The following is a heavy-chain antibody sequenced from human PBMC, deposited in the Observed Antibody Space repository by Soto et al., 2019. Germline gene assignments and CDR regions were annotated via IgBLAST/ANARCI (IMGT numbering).Heavy chain of an antibody. J-gene: IGHJ5*02. D-gene: IGHD6-13*01. CDR3: ARAPSPIAAAIS. CDR1: GGSISSGDYY. V-gene: IGHV4-30-4*01. CDR2: IYYSGST. Sequence: PSETLSLTCTVSGGSISSGDYYWSWIRQPPGKGLEWIGYIYYSGSTYYNPSLKSRVTISVDTSKNQFSLKLSSVTAADTAVYYCARAPSPIAAAISWGQGTLVTVCS.